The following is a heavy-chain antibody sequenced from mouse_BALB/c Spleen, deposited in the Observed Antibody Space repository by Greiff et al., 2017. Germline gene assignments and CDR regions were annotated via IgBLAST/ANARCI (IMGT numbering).Heavy chain of an antibody. V-gene: IGHV1-18*01. Sequence: VQLQQSGPELVKPGASVKISCKTSGYTFTEYTMHWVKQRHGKSLEWIGGINPNNGDTKYNQKFKGKATLTVDKSSSTAYMEFRSLTSEDSAVYYCARGGYYDYDGFAYWGQGTLVTVSA. CDR2: INPNNGDT. D-gene: IGHD2-4*01. J-gene: IGHJ3*01. CDR1: GYTFTEYT. CDR3: ARGGYYDYDGFAY.